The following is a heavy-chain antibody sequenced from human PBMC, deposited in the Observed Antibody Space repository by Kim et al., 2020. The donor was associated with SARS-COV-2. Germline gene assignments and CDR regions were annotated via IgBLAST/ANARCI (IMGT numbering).Heavy chain of an antibody. J-gene: IGHJ4*02. D-gene: IGHD1-1*01. V-gene: IGHV3-23*01. CDR3: AKHRRTATTFLDF. Sequence: YAVSVKGRFTISRDNSKNTLYVQMDSLRAEDTAIYYCAKHRRTATTFLDFWGQGTLVTVSS.